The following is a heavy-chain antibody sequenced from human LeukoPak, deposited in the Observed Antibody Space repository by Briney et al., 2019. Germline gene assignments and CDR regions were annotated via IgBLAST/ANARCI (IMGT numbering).Heavy chain of an antibody. V-gene: IGHV1-3*01. J-gene: IGHJ4*02. CDR3: ATKRGYSYGSPH. Sequence: ASVKVSCKTSGYTFTSYGMHWVRQAPGQSPEWMGWINAGNGNTKYSQKFQDRVTITRDTSASTAYMELSSLRSEDTAVYYCATKRGYSYGSPHWGQGTLVTVSS. CDR1: GYTFTSYG. D-gene: IGHD5-18*01. CDR2: INAGNGNT.